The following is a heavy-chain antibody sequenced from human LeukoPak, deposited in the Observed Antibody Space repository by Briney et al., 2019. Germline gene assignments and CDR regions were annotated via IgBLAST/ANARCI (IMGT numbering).Heavy chain of an antibody. CDR3: ARVVVVVPAAIRHAFDI. CDR2: ISAYNGNT. D-gene: IGHD2-2*02. J-gene: IGHJ3*02. CDR1: GYTFTSYG. V-gene: IGHV1-18*01. Sequence: ASVKVSCKASGYTFTSYGISWVRQAPGQGLEWMGWISAYNGNTNYAQKLQGRVTMTTDTSTSTAYMELRSLRSDDTAVYYCARVVVVVPAAIRHAFDIWGQGTMVTVSS.